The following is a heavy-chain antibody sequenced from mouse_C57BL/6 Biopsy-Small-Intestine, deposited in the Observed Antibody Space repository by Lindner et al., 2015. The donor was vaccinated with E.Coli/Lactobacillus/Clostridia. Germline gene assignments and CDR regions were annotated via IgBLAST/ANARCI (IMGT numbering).Heavy chain of an antibody. D-gene: IGHD1-1*01. Sequence: VQLQESGPELVKPGASVKISCKASGYAFSSSWVNWVKQRPGKGLEWIGRIYPGDGDTNYNGKFKGKATLTADKSSSTAYMQLSSLTSEDSAVYFCARWYYGNYFDYWGQGTTLTVSS. CDR2: IYPGDGDT. CDR3: ARWYYGNYFDY. J-gene: IGHJ2*01. CDR1: GYAFSSSW. V-gene: IGHV1-82*01.